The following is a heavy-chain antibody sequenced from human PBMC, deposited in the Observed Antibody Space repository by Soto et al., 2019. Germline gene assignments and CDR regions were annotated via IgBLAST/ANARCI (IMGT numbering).Heavy chain of an antibody. CDR3: ERGSGFGAIYSRRSSEFDY. V-gene: IGHV4-34*01. Sequence: SETLSLTCAVYGGSFSGYYWSWIRQPPGKGLEWIGEINHSGSTNYNPSLKSRVTISVDTSKNQFSLKLSSVTAADTAVYYCERGSGFGAIYSRRSSEFDYWGQGTLVTVSS. CDR2: INHSGST. J-gene: IGHJ4*02. CDR1: GGSFSGYY. D-gene: IGHD6-6*01.